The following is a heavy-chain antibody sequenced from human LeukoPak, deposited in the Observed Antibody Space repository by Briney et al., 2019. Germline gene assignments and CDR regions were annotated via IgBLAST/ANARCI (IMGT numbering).Heavy chain of an antibody. V-gene: IGHV4-39*07. J-gene: IGHJ3*02. CDR1: GDSIGSTSYY. CDR3: AREIGLHPSLGVPRNAFDI. D-gene: IGHD3/OR15-3a*01. CDR2: IYYSGNT. Sequence: SETLSLTCTVSGDSIGSTSYYWGWIRQPPGKGLEWIGSIYYSGNTYYNPSLKSRVTMSVDTSKNEFSLKLSSVTAADTAVYYCAREIGLHPSLGVPRNAFDIWGQGTMVTVSS.